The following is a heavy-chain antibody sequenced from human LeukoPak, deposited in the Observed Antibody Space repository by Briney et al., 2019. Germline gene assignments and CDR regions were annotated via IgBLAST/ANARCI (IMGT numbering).Heavy chain of an antibody. D-gene: IGHD2-21*01. CDR3: ASPGLFAGSTASNFDY. V-gene: IGHV1-69*13. J-gene: IGHJ4*02. CDR2: IIPVFGTA. Sequence: AASVKVSCKAPGGTFSSYAISWVRQAPGQGLEWMGGIIPVFGTANYAQKFQGRVTITADESTSTAYMELSSLRSEDTAVYYCASPGLFAGSTASNFDYWGQGTLVTVSS. CDR1: GGTFSSYA.